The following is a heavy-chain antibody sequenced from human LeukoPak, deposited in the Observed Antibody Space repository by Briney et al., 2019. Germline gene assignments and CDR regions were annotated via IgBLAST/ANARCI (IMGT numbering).Heavy chain of an antibody. Sequence: SETLSLTCTVSGGSISSYYWSWIRQPAGKGLEWIGRIYTSGSTNYNPSLKSRVTMSVDTSKNQFSLKLSSVTATDTAVYYCARLPEGAGTSYWFDPWGQGTLVTVSS. CDR1: GGSISSYY. V-gene: IGHV4-4*07. J-gene: IGHJ5*02. CDR3: ARLPEGAGTSYWFDP. CDR2: IYTSGST. D-gene: IGHD6-13*01.